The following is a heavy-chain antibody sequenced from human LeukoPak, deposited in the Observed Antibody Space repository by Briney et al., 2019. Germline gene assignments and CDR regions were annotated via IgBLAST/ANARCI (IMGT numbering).Heavy chain of an antibody. V-gene: IGHV5-10-1*01. J-gene: IGHJ4*02. Sequence: GASLQISCKGSGSSFTSYWISWVRQLPGKGLEWMGRIDPSDSYTNYSPSFQGHVTISADKSISTAYLQWSSLKASDTAMYYCAMEVGATTLNYWGQGTLVTVSS. CDR1: GSSFTSYW. D-gene: IGHD1-26*01. CDR3: AMEVGATTLNY. CDR2: IDPSDSYT.